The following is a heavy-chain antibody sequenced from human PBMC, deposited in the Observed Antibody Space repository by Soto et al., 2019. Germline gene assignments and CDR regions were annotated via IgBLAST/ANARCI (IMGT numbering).Heavy chain of an antibody. V-gene: IGHV4-31*03. CDR1: GGSISSGGYY. D-gene: IGHD2-15*01. CDR2: IYYSGST. Sequence: QVQLQESGPGLVKPSQTLSLTCTVSGGSISSGGYYWSWIRQHPGKGLEWIGYIYYSGSTYHNPSLKSRVTISVDTSKNQFSLKLSSVTAADTAVYYCARESRIVGWFDPWGQGTLVTVSS. J-gene: IGHJ5*02. CDR3: ARESRIVGWFDP.